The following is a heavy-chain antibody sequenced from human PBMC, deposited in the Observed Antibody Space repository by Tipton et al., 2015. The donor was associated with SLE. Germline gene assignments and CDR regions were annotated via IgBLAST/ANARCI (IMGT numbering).Heavy chain of an antibody. CDR2: INPSGGTT. J-gene: IGHJ4*02. CDR3: AREETPGYVDY. CDR1: GYSFTTYF. V-gene: IGHV1-46*01. Sequence: QLVQSGAEVKKPGASVRVSCKASGYSFTTYFMHWVRQAPGQGLEYMGIINPSGGTTDYAQMFRGRVTMTRDTSTNTVYMELSGLRSDDTAVYFCAREETPGYVDYWGQGTLVTVSS.